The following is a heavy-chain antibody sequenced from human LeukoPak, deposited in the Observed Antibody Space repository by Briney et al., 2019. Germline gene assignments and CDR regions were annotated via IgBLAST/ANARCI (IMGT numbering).Heavy chain of an antibody. CDR1: GFTFDDYG. D-gene: IGHD2-15*01. J-gene: IGHJ5*02. CDR2: INWNGDST. V-gene: IGHV3-20*04. CDR3: ARERYCSGGSCRTGLNWFDP. Sequence: PGGSLRLSCAASGFTFDDYGMSWVRQAPGKGLEWVSGINWNGDSTVYADSVKGRFTISRDNAKNSLYLQMNSLRAEDTALYYCARERYCSGGSCRTGLNWFDPWGQGTLVTVSS.